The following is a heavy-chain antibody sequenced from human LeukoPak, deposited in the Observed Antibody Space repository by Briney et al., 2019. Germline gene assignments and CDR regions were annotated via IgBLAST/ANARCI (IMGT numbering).Heavy chain of an antibody. CDR3: ARRRGGEPYFLY. D-gene: IGHD3-16*01. V-gene: IGHV4-59*01. CDR1: GGSISIYF. J-gene: IGHJ4*02. Sequence: SETLSLSCTVSGGSISIYFRSWIRQPPGKGLEWIGYIYYSGSTNYNPSLKSRVTISVDTSKNQFSLKLSSVTAADTAVYYCARRRGGEPYFLYWGEGPLVTVSS. CDR2: IYYSGST.